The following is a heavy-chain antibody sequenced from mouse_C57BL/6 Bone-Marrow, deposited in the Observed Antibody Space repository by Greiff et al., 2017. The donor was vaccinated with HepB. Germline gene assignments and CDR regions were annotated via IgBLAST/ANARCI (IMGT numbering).Heavy chain of an antibody. V-gene: IGHV1-80*01. J-gene: IGHJ2*01. D-gene: IGHD1-1*01. Sequence: VQLQQSGAELVKPGASVKISCKASGYAFSSYWMNWVKQRPGKGLEWIGQIYPGDGDTNYNGKFKGKATLTADKSSSTGYMQLSSLTSEDSAVYFCARPHYYGSSLDYWGQGTTLTVSS. CDR1: GYAFSSYW. CDR3: ARPHYYGSSLDY. CDR2: IYPGDGDT.